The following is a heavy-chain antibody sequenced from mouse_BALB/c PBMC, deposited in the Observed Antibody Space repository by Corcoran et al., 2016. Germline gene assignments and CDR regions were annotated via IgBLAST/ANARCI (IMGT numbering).Heavy chain of an antibody. CDR2: IDPAHGNT. V-gene: IGHV14-3*02. Sequence: EVQLQQSGAELVKPRASVKLSCTASGFNIKDTYMNWVKQRPDQGLEWSGRIDPAHGNTKYDPKFQGKDTIPADTSSNTAYLQRSSLTSEDTAVYYRARLDWYFDVCGAGTTVTVSS. CDR1: GFNIKDTY. J-gene: IGHJ1*01. CDR3: ARLDWYFDV.